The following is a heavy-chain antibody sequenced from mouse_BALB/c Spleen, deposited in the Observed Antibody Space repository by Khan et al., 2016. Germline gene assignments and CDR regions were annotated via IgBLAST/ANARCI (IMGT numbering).Heavy chain of an antibody. J-gene: IGHJ2*01. Sequence: EVELVESGGGLVKPGGSLKLSCAASGFTFSSYAMSWVRQTPEKRLEWVASISSGGSCFYPDNLKDRFTISRDNARNILYLQMSSLRSDDTAMYDCASKVYYFDYWGQGTTLTVSS. CDR3: ASKVYYFDY. CDR2: ISSGGSC. CDR1: GFTFSSYA. V-gene: IGHV5-6-5*01.